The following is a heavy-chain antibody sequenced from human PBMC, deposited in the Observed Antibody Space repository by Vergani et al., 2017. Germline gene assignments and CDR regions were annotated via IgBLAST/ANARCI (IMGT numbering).Heavy chain of an antibody. J-gene: IGHJ6*02. D-gene: IGHD3-3*01. CDR2: IIPILGIA. Sequence: QVQLVQSGAEVKKPGSSVKVSCKASGGTFSSYTISWVRQAPGQGLEWMGRIIPILGIANYAQKFQGRVTITADKSQSTAYMELSSLRSEDTAVYYCATFRRITICGVVISYYYGMDVWGQGTTVTVSS. CDR3: ATFRRITICGVVISYYYGMDV. V-gene: IGHV1-69*02. CDR1: GGTFSSYT.